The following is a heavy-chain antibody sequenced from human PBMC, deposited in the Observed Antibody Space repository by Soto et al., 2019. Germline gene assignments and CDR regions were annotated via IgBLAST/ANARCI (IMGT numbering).Heavy chain of an antibody. V-gene: IGHV3-23*01. CDR2: ISWNSGSI. J-gene: IGHJ5*02. CDR1: GFSFSTLA. Sequence: GGSLRLSCAASGFSFSTLAMGWVRQAPGKGLEWVSGISWNSGSIGYADSVKGRFTISRDNSKNTLYLQMNSLRAEDTAVYYCINSSSGPCGQGTLVIVSS. CDR3: INSSSGP. D-gene: IGHD6-6*01.